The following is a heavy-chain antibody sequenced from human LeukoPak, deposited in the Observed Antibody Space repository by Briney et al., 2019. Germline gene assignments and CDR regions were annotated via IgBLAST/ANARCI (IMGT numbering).Heavy chain of an antibody. CDR1: GFIFSKAW. V-gene: IGHV3-15*01. CDR3: TSALNLVLGELLGY. J-gene: IGHJ4*02. D-gene: IGHD3-16*01. Sequence: PGGSLRLSCAASGFIFSKAWMAWVRQAPGKGLEWVGHIKPKTDDGTTDYAAPVKGRFTISRGDSKSTLYLQMNSLNTEDTAVYFCTSALNLVLGELLGYWGQGTLATVSS. CDR2: IKPKTDDGTT.